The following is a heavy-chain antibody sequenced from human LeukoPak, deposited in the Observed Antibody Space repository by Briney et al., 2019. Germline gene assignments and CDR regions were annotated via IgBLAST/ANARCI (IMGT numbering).Heavy chain of an antibody. J-gene: IGHJ4*02. V-gene: IGHV4-61*01. Sequence: SETLSLTCTVSGGSASSGSYYWSWIRQPPGKGLEWIGYIYYSGSTNYNPSLKSRVTISVDTSKNQFSLKLSSVTAADTAVYYCARTDIAMVRGVHFDYWGQGTLVTVSS. CDR1: GGSASSGSYY. CDR2: IYYSGST. D-gene: IGHD3-10*01. CDR3: ARTDIAMVRGVHFDY.